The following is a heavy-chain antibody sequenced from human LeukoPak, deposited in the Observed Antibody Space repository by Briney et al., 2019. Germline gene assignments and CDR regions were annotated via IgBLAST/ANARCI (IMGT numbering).Heavy chain of an antibody. V-gene: IGHV7-4-1*02. D-gene: IGHD2-15*01. Sequence: ASVKVSCKASGYTFTSYAMNWVRQAPGQGLEWMGWINTNTGNPTYAQGFTGRFVFSLDTSVSTAYLQISSLKAEDTAVYYCARLLLGYCSGGSCYRHYYYMDVWGKGTMVTVSS. J-gene: IGHJ6*03. CDR1: GYTFTSYA. CDR2: INTNTGNP. CDR3: ARLLLGYCSGGSCYRHYYYMDV.